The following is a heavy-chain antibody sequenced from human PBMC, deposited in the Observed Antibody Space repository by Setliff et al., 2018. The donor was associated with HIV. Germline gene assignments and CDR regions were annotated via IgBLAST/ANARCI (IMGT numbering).Heavy chain of an antibody. Sequence: SETLSLTCTVSGGSITPHYWSWIRQPPGKGLEWIGLIYYSGSTNYSPSLKSRVTISVDSSKNQFSLKLTSVTAADAAIYYCARQFPPYHSGAHYSDLWSQGTLVTVS. D-gene: IGHD6-19*01. CDR3: ARQFPPYHSGAHYSDL. CDR2: IYYSGST. V-gene: IGHV4-59*11. CDR1: GGSITPHY. J-gene: IGHJ5*02.